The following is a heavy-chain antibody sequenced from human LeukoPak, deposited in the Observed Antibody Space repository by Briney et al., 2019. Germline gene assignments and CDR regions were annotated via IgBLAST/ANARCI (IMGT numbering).Heavy chain of an antibody. D-gene: IGHD2-21*02. CDR1: GFSVSNTY. V-gene: IGHV3-53*01. CDR2: IYSGGNT. CDR3: ARGTVTAPDY. Sequence: GGSLRLSCAASGFSVSNTYMSWVRQAPGKGLEWVSIIYSGGNTYYADSVKGRFTISGDNSKNTLYLQMNRLRPEDTAVYYCARGTVTAPDYWGQGTLVTVSS. J-gene: IGHJ4*02.